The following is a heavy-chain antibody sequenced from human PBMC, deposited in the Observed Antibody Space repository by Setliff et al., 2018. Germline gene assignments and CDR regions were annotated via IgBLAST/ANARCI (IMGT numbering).Heavy chain of an antibody. V-gene: IGHV3-7*01. Sequence: LRLSCAASGFTFISYWMSWVRQAPGKGLEWVANIKQDGSEKYYVDSVKGRFTISRDNAKNSLYLQMNSLRAEDTAVYYCARDGGEYWGQGTLVTVSS. CDR2: IKQDGSEK. CDR1: GFTFISYW. J-gene: IGHJ4*02. D-gene: IGHD3-16*01. CDR3: ARDGGEY.